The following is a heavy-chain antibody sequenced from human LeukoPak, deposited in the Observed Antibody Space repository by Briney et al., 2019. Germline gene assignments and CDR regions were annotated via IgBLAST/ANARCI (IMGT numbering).Heavy chain of an antibody. V-gene: IGHV1-8*01. CDR1: GYTFTSYD. D-gene: IGHD6-19*01. J-gene: IGHJ5*02. CDR2: MNPNSGHT. CDR3: ARGQEYSSAWYNWFVP. Sequence: ASVKVSCKASGYTFTSYDINWMRQATGQGLEWMGCMNPNSGHTGYAQKFQGRVTMTRNTSIRTAYMEMSSLRSEDTAVYYCARGQEYSSAWYNWFVPWGQGTLVTVSS.